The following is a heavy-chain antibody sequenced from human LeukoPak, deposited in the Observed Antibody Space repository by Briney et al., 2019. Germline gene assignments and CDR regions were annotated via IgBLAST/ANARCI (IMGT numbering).Heavy chain of an antibody. CDR1: GFTFSSYG. V-gene: IGHV3-33*01. J-gene: IGHJ4*02. Sequence: GGSLRLSCAASGFTFSSYGMHWVRQAPGKGLEWVAVIWYDGSNKYYADSVKGRFTISRDNSKNTLYLQMNSLRAEDTAVYYCARGVLRYFDWLLEYRGEGYYFDYWGQGTLVTVSS. D-gene: IGHD3-9*01. CDR2: IWYDGSNK. CDR3: ARGVLRYFDWLLEYRGEGYYFDY.